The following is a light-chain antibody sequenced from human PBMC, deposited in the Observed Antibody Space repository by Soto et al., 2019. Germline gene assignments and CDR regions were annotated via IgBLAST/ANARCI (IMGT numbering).Light chain of an antibody. V-gene: IGKV1-33*01. CDR2: DAS. J-gene: IGKJ5*01. Sequence: DIQMTQSPSSLSASVGDRVTITCQASQDISNYLNWYQQKPGKAPKLLIYDASNLETGVPPRFSGSGSGTDFTFTISRLQPEDIATYYCQQYDNLLLTFGQGTRLQIK. CDR1: QDISNY. CDR3: QQYDNLLLT.